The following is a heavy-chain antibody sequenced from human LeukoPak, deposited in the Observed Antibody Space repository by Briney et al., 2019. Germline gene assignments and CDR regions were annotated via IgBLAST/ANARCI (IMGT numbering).Heavy chain of an antibody. Sequence: GGSLRLSCAASGFTFSSYGMHWVRQAPGKGLEWVAVISYDGSNKYYADSVKGRFTISRDNSKNTLYLQMNSLRAEDTAVYYCAKDGYYYGSGSYIDYWGQGTLVTVSS. V-gene: IGHV3-30*18. CDR2: ISYDGSNK. D-gene: IGHD3-10*01. CDR1: GFTFSSYG. CDR3: AKDGYYYGSGSYIDY. J-gene: IGHJ4*02.